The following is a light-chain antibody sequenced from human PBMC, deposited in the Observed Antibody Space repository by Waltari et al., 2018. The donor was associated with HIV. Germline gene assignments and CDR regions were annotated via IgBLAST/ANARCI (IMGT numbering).Light chain of an antibody. CDR2: EVS. CDR1: TSDIGTYAF. CDR3: CSYAGNPYV. Sequence: QSALTQPASVSGSPGQSITISCTGTTSDIGTYAFVSWYQQHPGKPPKLIIFEVSERPAGVADRFSGSKSGNTASLTISELQPDDEADYYCCSYAGNPYVFGGGTKLTVL. J-gene: IGLJ3*02. V-gene: IGLV2-23*02.